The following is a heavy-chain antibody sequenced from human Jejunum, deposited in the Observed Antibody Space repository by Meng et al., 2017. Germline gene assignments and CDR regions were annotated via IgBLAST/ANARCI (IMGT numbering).Heavy chain of an antibody. J-gene: IGHJ4*02. V-gene: IGHV4-4*02. Sequence: QVQLQESGPGLVNPSGTLSLTCAVSGDSITSSNWWSWVRQPPGKGLEWIGEIFHTGSTNYNPSLRSRLTISVDKSKNQFSLKLSPVTAADTAVYYCARALGTYGTFFDYWGQGTLVTVSS. CDR2: IFHTGST. CDR3: ARALGTYGTFFDY. CDR1: GDSITSSNW. D-gene: IGHD2-8*01.